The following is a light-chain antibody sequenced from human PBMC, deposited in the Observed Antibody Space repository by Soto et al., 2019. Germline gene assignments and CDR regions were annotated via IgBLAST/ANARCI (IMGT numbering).Light chain of an antibody. J-gene: IGKJ1*01. V-gene: IGKV3-20*01. CDR3: QHYNSYSEA. CDR1: QSVSSSS. CDR2: GAS. Sequence: EIVLTQSPGTLSLSPGERATLSCRASQSVSSSSLAWYQQKPGQAPRLLIYGASSRATGIPDRFSGSGSGTEFTLTISSLQSEDFATYYCQHYNSYSEAFGQGTKVDIK.